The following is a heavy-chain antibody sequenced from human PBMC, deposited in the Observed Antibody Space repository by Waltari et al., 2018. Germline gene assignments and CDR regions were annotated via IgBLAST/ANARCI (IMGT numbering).Heavy chain of an antibody. CDR3: ARNGVGYEYYYMDV. CDR1: GFSFRGSS. D-gene: IGHD2-8*01. V-gene: IGHV3-21*01. Sequence: EVQLVESGGGLVTPGGSLTLSCAASGFSFRGSSMNWVRQAPGKGLEWVASITGSGDLIYYADSVKGRVTISRDNAKNSLFLQVNSLRAEDTGIYYCARNGVGYEYYYMDVWGKGTAVTVSS. CDR2: ITGSGDLI. J-gene: IGHJ6*03.